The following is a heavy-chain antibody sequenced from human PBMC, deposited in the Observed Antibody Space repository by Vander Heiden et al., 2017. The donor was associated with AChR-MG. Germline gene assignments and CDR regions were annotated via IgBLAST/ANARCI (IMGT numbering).Heavy chain of an antibody. Sequence: QVQLVQSAAEVKKPGSSVKVSCKASGGTFSSYAISWVRQAPGQGLEWMGGIIPIFGTANYAQKFQGRVTITADESTSTAYMELSSLRSEDTAVYYCTRTAYRGYSYGYSDYWGQGTLVTVSS. CDR2: IIPIFGTA. V-gene: IGHV1-69*01. CDR1: GGTFSSYA. J-gene: IGHJ4*02. D-gene: IGHD5-18*01. CDR3: TRTAYRGYSYGYSDY.